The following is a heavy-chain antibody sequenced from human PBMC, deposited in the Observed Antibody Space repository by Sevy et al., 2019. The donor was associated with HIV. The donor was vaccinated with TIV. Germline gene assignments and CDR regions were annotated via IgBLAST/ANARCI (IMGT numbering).Heavy chain of an antibody. CDR2: TRNKADGYTT. D-gene: IGHD6-13*01. V-gene: IGHV3-72*01. CDR3: ATHAGIAAAGRVFDY. Sequence: GESLKISCVASGFTFSDHYMEWVRQAPGKGLEWVGRTRNKADGYTTEYAASVKGRFTISGDESKNSRYVQMNSLKAEDTAVYYCATHAGIAAAGRVFDYWGQGTLVTVSS. CDR1: GFTFSDHY. J-gene: IGHJ4*02.